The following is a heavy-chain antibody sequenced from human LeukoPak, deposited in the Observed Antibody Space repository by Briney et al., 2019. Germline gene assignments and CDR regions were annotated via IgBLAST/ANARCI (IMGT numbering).Heavy chain of an antibody. Sequence: SETLSLTCAVYGGSFSGYYWSWIRQPPGKGLEWIGEINHSGSTNYNPSLKSRVTISVDTSKNQFSLKLSSVTAADTAVYYCARNLWFGESSDAFDMWGQGTMVTVSS. CDR3: ARNLWFGESSDAFDM. D-gene: IGHD3-10*01. J-gene: IGHJ3*02. V-gene: IGHV4-34*01. CDR1: GGSFSGYY. CDR2: INHSGST.